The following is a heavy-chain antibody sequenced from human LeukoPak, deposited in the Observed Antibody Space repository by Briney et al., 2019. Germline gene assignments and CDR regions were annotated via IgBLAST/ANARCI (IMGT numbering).Heavy chain of an antibody. J-gene: IGHJ2*01. CDR2: LSAYNGNT. D-gene: IGHD3-22*01. V-gene: IGHV1-18*01. Sequence: PMASVKVSCKASGYTFTSYGISWVRQAPGQGLEWMGWLSAYNGNTNYAQKLQGRVTMTTDTSTSTAYMELRSLRSDDTAVYYCARDRQSSGYYPLDWYFDLWGRGTLVTVSS. CDR3: ARDRQSSGYYPLDWYFDL. CDR1: GYTFTSYG.